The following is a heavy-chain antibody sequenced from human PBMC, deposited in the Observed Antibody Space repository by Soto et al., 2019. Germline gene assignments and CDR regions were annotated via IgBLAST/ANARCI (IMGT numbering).Heavy chain of an antibody. CDR2: IYHSGST. Sequence: QVKLQESGPGLVQPAQTLSLSCTVSGGSITSGGIYWSWLRQHPRQGLEWIGYIYHSGSTTYNPSLTSRVNISVDTSKNQFSLTVTSLTVADTAVYYCARFNSRSGTEYFDYWGQGTLVTVSS. V-gene: IGHV4-31*03. D-gene: IGHD6-19*01. CDR3: ARFNSRSGTEYFDY. J-gene: IGHJ4*02. CDR1: GGSITSGGIY.